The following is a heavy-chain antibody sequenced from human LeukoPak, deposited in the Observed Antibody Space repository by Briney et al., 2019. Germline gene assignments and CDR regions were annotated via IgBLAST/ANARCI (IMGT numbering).Heavy chain of an antibody. D-gene: IGHD4-17*01. CDR2: ISGSGGST. V-gene: IGHV3-23*01. J-gene: IGHJ4*02. CDR3: AKSLDYGDSSFDY. Sequence: GGSLRLSCAASGFTFSSYAMSWVRQAPGKGLEWVPAISGSGGSTYYADSVKGRFTISRDNSKNTLYLQMNSLRAEDTAVYYCAKSLDYGDSSFDYWGQGTLVTVSS. CDR1: GFTFSSYA.